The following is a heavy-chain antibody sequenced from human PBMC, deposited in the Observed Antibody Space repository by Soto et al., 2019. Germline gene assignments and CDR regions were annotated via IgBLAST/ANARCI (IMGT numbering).Heavy chain of an antibody. CDR1: VGTFSSYA. D-gene: IGHD2-2*01. V-gene: IGHV1-69*13. Sequence: SLKVSLKASVGTFSSYAIRWVRQAPGQGLEWMGGIIPIFGTANYAQKFQGRVTITADESTSTAYMELSSLRSEDTAVYYCGVDNWFDPWGQGTLVTVSS. J-gene: IGHJ5*02. CDR3: GVDNWFDP. CDR2: IIPIFGTA.